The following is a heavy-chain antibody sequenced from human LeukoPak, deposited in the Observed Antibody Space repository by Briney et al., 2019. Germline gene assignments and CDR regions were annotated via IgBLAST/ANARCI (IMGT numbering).Heavy chain of an antibody. D-gene: IGHD5-18*01. CDR3: ARDQGYSYGVDY. V-gene: IGHV4-31*03. J-gene: IGHJ4*02. CDR1: GGSISSGGYY. CDR2: IYYSGST. Sequence: PSETLSLTCTVSGGSISSGGYYWSWIRQHPGKGLEWIGYIYYSGSTYYNPSLKSRVTISVDTSKNQFSLKLSSATAADTAVYYCARDQGYSYGVDYWGQGTLVTVSS.